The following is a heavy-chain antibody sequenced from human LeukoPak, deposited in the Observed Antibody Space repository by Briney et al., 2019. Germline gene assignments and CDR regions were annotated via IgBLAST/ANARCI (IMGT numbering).Heavy chain of an antibody. CDR1: GFTFSSYG. V-gene: IGHV3-30*18. J-gene: IGHJ4*02. Sequence: SGGSLRLSCAASGFTFSSYGMHWVRQAPGKGLEWVAVISYDGSNKYYADSVKGRFTISRDNSKNTLYLQMNSLRAEDTAVYYCAKAAGYRGTYHPDYWGQGTLVTVSS. CDR3: AKAAGYRGTYHPDY. D-gene: IGHD1-26*01. CDR2: ISYDGSNK.